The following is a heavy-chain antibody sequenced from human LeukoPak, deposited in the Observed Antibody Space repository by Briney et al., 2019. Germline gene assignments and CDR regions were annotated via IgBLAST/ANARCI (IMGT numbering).Heavy chain of an antibody. CDR2: IYYSGST. D-gene: IGHD6-13*01. J-gene: IGHJ6*02. Sequence: PSETLSLTCTVSGGSNSSYYWSWIRQPPGKGLEWIGYIYYSGSTNYNPSLKSRVTISVDTSKNQFSLKLSSVTAADTAVYYCARNPGPNSSSWMYYYYGMDVWGQGTTVTVSS. V-gene: IGHV4-59*08. CDR3: ARNPGPNSSSWMYYYYGMDV. CDR1: GGSNSSYY.